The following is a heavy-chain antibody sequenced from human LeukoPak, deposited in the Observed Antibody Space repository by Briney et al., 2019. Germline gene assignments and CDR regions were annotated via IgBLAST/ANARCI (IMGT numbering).Heavy chain of an antibody. V-gene: IGHV1-2*02. D-gene: IGHD3-9*01. J-gene: IGHJ4*02. CDR1: GYTFTGYY. CDR2: INPNSGGT. CDR3: ARSPHILTGEDFDY. Sequence: ASVKVSCKASGYTFTGYYMHWVRRAPGQGLEWMGWINPNSGGTNYAQKFQGRVTMTRDTSISTAYMHLSRLRSADTAVYYCARSPHILTGEDFDYWGQGTLLTVSS.